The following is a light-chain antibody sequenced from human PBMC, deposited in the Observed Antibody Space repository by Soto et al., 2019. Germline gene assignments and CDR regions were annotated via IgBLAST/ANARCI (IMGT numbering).Light chain of an antibody. V-gene: IGKV3-15*01. J-gene: IGKJ4*01. CDR1: QSVSSN. Sequence: EIVMTQSPATLSVSPGEGATLSCRASQSVSSNLAWYKQKPGQAPRLLPYGASTRATCIPARFSGSGSGTEFTLTISSLQSEDLAVYYCQQYNNWPLTFGGGTKVEIK. CDR3: QQYNNWPLT. CDR2: GAS.